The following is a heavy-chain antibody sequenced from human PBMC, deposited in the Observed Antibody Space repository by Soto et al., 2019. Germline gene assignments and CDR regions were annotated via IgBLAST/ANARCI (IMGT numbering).Heavy chain of an antibody. V-gene: IGHV1-18*01. J-gene: IGHJ4*01. CDR1: GYTFTSHG. CDR3: ASHVIVSGSYYCEY. Sequence: ASVKVSCKASGYTFTSHGFSWVRQDPGQGLEWMGWISGYNGNTKYAQNVQGRVTLTTDTSKGTTYLELTSLRSADTAVYYCASHVIVSGSYYCEYCGQGTLFTVSS. CDR2: ISGYNGNT. D-gene: IGHD6-19*01.